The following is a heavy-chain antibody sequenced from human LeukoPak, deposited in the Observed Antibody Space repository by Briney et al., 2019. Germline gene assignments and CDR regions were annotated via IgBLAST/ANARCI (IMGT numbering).Heavy chain of an antibody. Sequence: GGSLRLSCAASGFTFSNYAMSWVRLAPGKGLEWVSAISDSGSYTYYADSVKGRFTISRDNSKNTLYLQMNSLRAEDTAVYYCAKFPVGYCSSTSCYYFDYWGQGTLVTVSS. V-gene: IGHV3-23*01. CDR3: AKFPVGYCSSTSCYYFDY. J-gene: IGHJ4*02. CDR1: GFTFSNYA. D-gene: IGHD2-2*01. CDR2: ISDSGSYT.